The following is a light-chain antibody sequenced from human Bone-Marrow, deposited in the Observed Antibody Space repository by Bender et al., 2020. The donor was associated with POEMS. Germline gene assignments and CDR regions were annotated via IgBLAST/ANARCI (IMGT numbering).Light chain of an antibody. V-gene: IGLV1-44*01. CDR1: NSNIGTNA. CDR3: AAWDARLSGGV. Sequence: QSVLTQPPSASGTPVQRVTISCSGSNSNIGTNAVNWYQQFPVTGPKLLIYSDNPRPSGVPDRFYAFKSGTSASLDISGLLSEDEADYYCAAWDARLSGGVFGGSTKLTVL. CDR2: SDN. J-gene: IGLJ3*02.